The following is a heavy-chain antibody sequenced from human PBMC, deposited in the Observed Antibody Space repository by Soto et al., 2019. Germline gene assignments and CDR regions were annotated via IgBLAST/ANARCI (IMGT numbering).Heavy chain of an antibody. Sequence: QVQLVQSGAEVKKPGASVKVSCKASGYTFTSYDINWVRQATGQGLEWMGWMNAYSGNTGYAQKFQGRVTMTRNTYISTADLELSSVGSEDTAVYYCARSCGVTSDVDYWGQGTLVTVSS. D-gene: IGHD2-8*01. CDR3: ARSCGVTSDVDY. J-gene: IGHJ4*02. V-gene: IGHV1-8*01. CDR1: GYTFTSYD. CDR2: MNAYSGNT.